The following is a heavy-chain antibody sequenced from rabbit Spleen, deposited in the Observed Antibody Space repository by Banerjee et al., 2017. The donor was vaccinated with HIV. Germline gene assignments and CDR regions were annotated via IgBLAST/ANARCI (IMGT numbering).Heavy chain of an antibody. CDR1: GVSFSGSSY. Sequence: QEQLEESGGDLVKPGASLTLTCTASGVSFSGSSYMCWVRQAPGKGLEWIACIEIGSSGFTYYANWAKGRFTISKTSSTTVTLQVTSLTAADTATYFCARDTSSSFSSYGMDLWGPGTLVTVS. CDR2: IEIGSSGFT. V-gene: IGHV1S45*01. CDR3: ARDTSSSFSSYGMDL. J-gene: IGHJ6*01. D-gene: IGHD1-1*01.